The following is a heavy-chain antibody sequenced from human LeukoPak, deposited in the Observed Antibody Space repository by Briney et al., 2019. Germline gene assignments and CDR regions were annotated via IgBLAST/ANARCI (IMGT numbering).Heavy chain of an antibody. D-gene: IGHD3-10*02. CDR3: AKDRPPSYYDVDHDAFDI. CDR2: INSDGSST. J-gene: IGHJ3*02. CDR1: GFTFSSYW. Sequence: GGSLRLSCAASGFTFSSYWMHWVRQAPGKGLVWVSRINSDGSSTSYADSVKGRFTISRDNAKNTLYLQMNSLRAEDTAVYYCAKDRPPSYYDVDHDAFDIWGQGTMVTVSS. V-gene: IGHV3-74*01.